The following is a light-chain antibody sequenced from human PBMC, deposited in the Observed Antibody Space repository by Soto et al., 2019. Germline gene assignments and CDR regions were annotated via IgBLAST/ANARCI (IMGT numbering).Light chain of an antibody. CDR2: GAS. V-gene: IGKV3-20*01. CDR3: QQYDSSPRT. J-gene: IGKJ1*01. CDR1: QSVSSSY. Sequence: EIVLTQSPGTLSLSPGERATLSCRASQSVSSSYLAWYQQTPGQAPSLLIYGASSRATGIPDRFSGSGSGTDFTLTISRLEPEDFAVYYCQQYDSSPRTFGQGTKVEI.